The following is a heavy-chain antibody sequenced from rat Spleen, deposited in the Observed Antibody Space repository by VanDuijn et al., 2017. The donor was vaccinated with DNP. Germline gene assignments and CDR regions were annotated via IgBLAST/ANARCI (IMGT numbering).Heavy chain of an antibody. D-gene: IGHD4-3*01. CDR3: ATSNSGHGLFDY. CDR2: ISPSGGST. CDR1: GFTFSDYY. V-gene: IGHV5-25*01. Sequence: EVQLVESGGGLVQPGRSLKLSCAASGFTFSDYYMAWVRQAPKKGLEWVASISPSGGSTYYRDSVKGRFTISRDNAKSTLYLQMDSLRSEDTATYYCATSNSGHGLFDYWGQGVMVTVSS. J-gene: IGHJ2*01.